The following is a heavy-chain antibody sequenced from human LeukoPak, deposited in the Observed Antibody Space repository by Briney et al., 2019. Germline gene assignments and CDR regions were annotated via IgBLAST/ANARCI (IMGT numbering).Heavy chain of an antibody. CDR3: ARGYCSGGSCYPDYYYYYMDV. D-gene: IGHD2-15*01. Sequence: PGGSLRLSCAASGFTFSSYEMNWVRQAPGKGLEWVSSISSSGSNKYYADSVKGRFTIFRDNAKNSLHLQMNSLRAEDTAVYYCARGYCSGGSCYPDYYYYYMDVWGKGTTVTVSS. V-gene: IGHV3-48*03. J-gene: IGHJ6*03. CDR1: GFTFSSYE. CDR2: ISSSGSNK.